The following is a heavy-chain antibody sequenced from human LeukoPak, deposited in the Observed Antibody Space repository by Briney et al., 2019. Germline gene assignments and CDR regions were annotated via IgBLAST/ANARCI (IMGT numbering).Heavy chain of an antibody. D-gene: IGHD4-23*01. V-gene: IGHV4-34*01. CDR3: ATRTYGGNSPFYY. Sequence: SETLSLTCAVYGGSFSGYYWSWIRQPPGKGLEWIGEINHNGSTNYNPSLKSRVTISVDTSKNQFSLKLSSVTAADTAVYYCATRTYGGNSPFYYWGQGTLVTVSS. CDR1: GGSFSGYY. J-gene: IGHJ4*02. CDR2: INHNGST.